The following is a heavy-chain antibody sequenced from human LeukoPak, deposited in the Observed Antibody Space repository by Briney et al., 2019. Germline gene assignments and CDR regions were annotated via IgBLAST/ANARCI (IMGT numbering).Heavy chain of an antibody. D-gene: IGHD2-2*01. Sequence: SETLSLTCTVSGGSISSFYWSWIRQPAGKGLEWVGRIYSSGSTNYNPSLKSRVTMSVDTSKNQFSLELTSVTAADTAVYYCARGPQFTTSSGWFDPWGQGTLVTVSS. CDR3: ARGPQFTTSSGWFDP. CDR1: GGSISSFY. J-gene: IGHJ5*02. V-gene: IGHV4-4*07. CDR2: IYSSGST.